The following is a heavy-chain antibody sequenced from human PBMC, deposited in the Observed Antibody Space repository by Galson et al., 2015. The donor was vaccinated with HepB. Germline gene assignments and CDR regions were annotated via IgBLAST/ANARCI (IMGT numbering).Heavy chain of an antibody. CDR3: ARYRRPEMSTTF. D-gene: IGHD5-24*01. V-gene: IGHV3-21*01. CDR1: GFTFTNYC. CDR2: ISNGSTFI. J-gene: IGHJ4*02. Sequence: SLRLSCAAAGFTFTNYCITWVRQAPGKGLEWVSSISNGSTFIFYADSVKGRFTISRDNAKYSVVLQMNSLRAEDTAIYYCARYRRPEMSTTFWGRGTLVTVSS.